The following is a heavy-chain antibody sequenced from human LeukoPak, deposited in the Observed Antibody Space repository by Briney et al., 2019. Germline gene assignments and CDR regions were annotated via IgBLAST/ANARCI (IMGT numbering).Heavy chain of an antibody. J-gene: IGHJ4*02. Sequence: ASVKVSCKASGYTFTDYYLHWVRQAPGQGLEWMGWVSAYNGNTNYAQKLQGRVTMTTDTSTSTAYMELRSLRSDDTAVYYCAREQYSSSSGDYWGQGTLVTVSS. D-gene: IGHD6-6*01. CDR2: VSAYNGNT. CDR1: GYTFTDYY. CDR3: AREQYSSSSGDY. V-gene: IGHV1-18*04.